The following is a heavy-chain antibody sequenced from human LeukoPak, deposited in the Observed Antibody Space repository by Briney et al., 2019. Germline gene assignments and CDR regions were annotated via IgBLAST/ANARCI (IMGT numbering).Heavy chain of an antibody. Sequence: ASVEVSCKASGYTFTSYGISWVRQAPGQGLEWMGWISAYNGNTNYAQKLQGRVTMTTDTSTSTAYMELRSLRSDDTAVYYCARGHLRYFDWLWNPWGQGTLVTVSS. CDR1: GYTFTSYG. D-gene: IGHD3-9*01. V-gene: IGHV1-18*04. J-gene: IGHJ5*02. CDR2: ISAYNGNT. CDR3: ARGHLRYFDWLWNP.